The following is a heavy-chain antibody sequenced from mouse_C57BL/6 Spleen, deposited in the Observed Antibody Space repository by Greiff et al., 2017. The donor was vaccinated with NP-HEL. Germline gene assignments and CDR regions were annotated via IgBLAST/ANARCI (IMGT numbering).Heavy chain of an antibody. V-gene: IGHV5-6*02. CDR2: ISSGGSYT. D-gene: IGHD6-2*01. CDR1: GFTFSSYG. Sequence: EVKLVESGGDLVKPGGSLKLSCAASGFTFSSYGMSWVRQTPDKRLEWVATISSGGSYTYYPDSVKGRFTISRDNAKNTLYLQMSSLKSEDTAMYYCARHEDSLKDYWGQGTSVTVSS. CDR3: ARHEDSLKDY. J-gene: IGHJ4*01.